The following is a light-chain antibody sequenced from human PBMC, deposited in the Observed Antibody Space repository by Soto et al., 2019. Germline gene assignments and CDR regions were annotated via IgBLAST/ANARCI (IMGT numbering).Light chain of an antibody. V-gene: IGKV3-20*01. CDR2: GAS. CDR1: QSIATAF. CDR3: QQYESTLKT. J-gene: IGKJ1*01. Sequence: ESVLTQSAGTLSLFRGERATLSCRASQSIATAFLAWYQQKPGQAPRLLIYGASSRAAGIPDRFSGSGSGTDFTLTISRLEPEDFAMYYCQQYESTLKTFGQGTKV.